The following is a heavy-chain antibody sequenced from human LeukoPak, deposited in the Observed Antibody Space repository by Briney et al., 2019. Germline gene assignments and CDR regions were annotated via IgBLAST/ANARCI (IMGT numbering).Heavy chain of an antibody. D-gene: IGHD4-17*01. CDR3: ARVNAYGDYGTY. CDR1: GFTFSSYW. Sequence: GGSLRLSCAASGFTFSSYWTSLVRQAPGKGLEWVANIKQDGSEKYYVDSVKGRFTISRDNAKNSLYLQMNSLRAEDTAVYYCARVNAYGDYGTYWGQGTLVTVSS. J-gene: IGHJ4*02. V-gene: IGHV3-7*04. CDR2: IKQDGSEK.